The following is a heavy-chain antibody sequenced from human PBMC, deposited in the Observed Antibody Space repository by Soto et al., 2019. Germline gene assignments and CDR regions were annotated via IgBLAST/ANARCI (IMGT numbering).Heavy chain of an antibody. J-gene: IGHJ4*02. CDR1: GVTFNSSA. Sequence: QVQLVQSGAEVKKPGSSVKVSCKTSGVTFNSSAISWVRQAPGHGLEWMGGSFPLFGTSNYARKYQGILTIKADESTSTAYMELSSLKSEDTAVYYCARGWVEIATINAVFEYWGQGTLVTVSS. D-gene: IGHD2-21*01. CDR2: SFPLFGTS. V-gene: IGHV1-69*01. CDR3: ARGWVEIATINAVFEY.